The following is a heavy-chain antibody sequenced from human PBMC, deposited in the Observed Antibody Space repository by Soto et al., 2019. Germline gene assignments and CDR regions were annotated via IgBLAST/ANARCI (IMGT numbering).Heavy chain of an antibody. CDR1: GGTFSSYA. J-gene: IGHJ6*02. CDR2: IIPIFGTA. CDR3: ARPASTTVTPLLNYYYYGMDV. Sequence: QVQLVQSGAEVKKPGSSVKVSCKASGGTFSSYAISWVRQAPGQGLEWMGGIIPIFGTANYAQKFQGRVTLTADESTSAAHMELSSLRPGDTAVYYCARPASTTVTPLLNYYYYGMDVWGQGTTVTVSS. V-gene: IGHV1-69*01. D-gene: IGHD4-17*01.